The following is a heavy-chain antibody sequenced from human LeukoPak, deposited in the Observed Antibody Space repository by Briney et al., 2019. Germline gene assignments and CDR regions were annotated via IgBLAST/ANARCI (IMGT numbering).Heavy chain of an antibody. CDR3: ATRTAPNTAMVNWYFDL. CDR2: IYYSGST. CDR1: GGSISGHY. D-gene: IGHD5-18*01. V-gene: IGHV4-59*11. Sequence: SETLSLTCTVSGGSISGHYWSWIRQPPGKGLEWIGYIYYSGSTNYNPSLKSRVTISVDTSKNQFSLKLSSVTAADTAVYYCATRTAPNTAMVNWYFDLWGRGTLVTVSS. J-gene: IGHJ2*01.